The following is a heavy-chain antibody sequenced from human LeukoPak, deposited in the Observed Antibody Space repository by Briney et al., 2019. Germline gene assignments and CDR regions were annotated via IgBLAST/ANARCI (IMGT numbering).Heavy chain of an antibody. CDR2: ISGSGGST. CDR1: GFTFSSYA. Sequence: GGSLRLSCAASGFTFSSYAMSWVRQAPGKGLEWVSAISGSGGSTYYADSVKGRFTISRDNSKNTLYLQMNSLRAEDTAVYYCAKGSQQLVRTSWFDPWGQGTLVTVSS. CDR3: AKGSQQLVRTSWFDP. J-gene: IGHJ5*02. V-gene: IGHV3-23*01. D-gene: IGHD6-6*01.